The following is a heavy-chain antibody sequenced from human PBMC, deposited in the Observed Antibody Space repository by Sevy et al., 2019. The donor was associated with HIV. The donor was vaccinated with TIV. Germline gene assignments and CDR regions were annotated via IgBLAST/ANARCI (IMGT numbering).Heavy chain of an antibody. CDR1: GYTFTSYG. J-gene: IGHJ4*02. V-gene: IGHV1-18*04. D-gene: IGHD1-26*01. CDR2: ISAYNGST. Sequence: ASVKVSCKASGYTFTSYGISWARQAPGQGLEWMGWISAYNGSTNYAQKFQGRVTMTTDTSTRKAYMELMSLRSDYTAVYYCAVGSKSGSYYSRYWGQGTLVTVSS. CDR3: AVGSKSGSYYSRY.